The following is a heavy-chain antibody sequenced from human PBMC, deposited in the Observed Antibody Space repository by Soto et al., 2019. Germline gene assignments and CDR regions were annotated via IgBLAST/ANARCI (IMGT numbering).Heavy chain of an antibody. J-gene: IGHJ5*02. CDR1: GFTFSSYA. V-gene: IGHV3-23*01. CDR2: ISGSGGST. D-gene: IGHD6-13*01. Sequence: HPGGSLRLSCAASGFTFSSYAMSWVRQAPGKGLEWVSAISGSGGSTYYADSVKGRFTISRDNSKNTLYLQMNSLRAEDTAVYYYAKFPRIAAAGRVDPWGQGTLVTVSS. CDR3: AKFPRIAAAGRVDP.